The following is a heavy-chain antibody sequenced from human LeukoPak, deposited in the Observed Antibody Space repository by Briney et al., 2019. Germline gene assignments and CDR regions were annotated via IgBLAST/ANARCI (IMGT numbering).Heavy chain of an antibody. D-gene: IGHD6-19*01. CDR1: GGSIGGDH. CDR3: ARAVTGTSLVDF. Sequence: SETLSLTCTISGGSIGGDHWSWIRQAPGEGLEWIGYISYTGSTSYNPSLRSRVTISLNTPENQFSLRLTSVTAADTAVYYCARAVTGTSLVDFWGQGTLVAVSS. J-gene: IGHJ4*02. CDR2: ISYTGST. V-gene: IGHV4-59*08.